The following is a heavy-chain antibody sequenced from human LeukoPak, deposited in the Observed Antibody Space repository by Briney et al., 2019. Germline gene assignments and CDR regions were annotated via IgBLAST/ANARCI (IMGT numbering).Heavy chain of an antibody. CDR3: ARGGLCVANRSFLPFAH. CDR1: GFDFSDYA. Sequence: GGSLRLSCEAAGFDFSDYAMTWVRQIPGKGLEWLAYISTKSDAIYYADSVKGRFTISRDNEKTSVFLQMSSLRAEDTAVYYCARGGLCVANRSFLPFAHWGQGTLVTVSS. CDR2: ISTKSDAI. D-gene: IGHD2/OR15-2a*01. V-gene: IGHV3-48*01. J-gene: IGHJ4*02.